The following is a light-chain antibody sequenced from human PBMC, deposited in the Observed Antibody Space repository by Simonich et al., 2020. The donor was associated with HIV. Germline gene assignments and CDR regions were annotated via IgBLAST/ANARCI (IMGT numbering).Light chain of an antibody. CDR3: SSYTSSSTWV. Sequence: QSALTQPASVSGSPGQSITISCTGTSSDVGGYNYLSWYQKHPGKAPKIMIYDVSKRPSGVSNRFSGAKSGNTASRTISVLQAEDEADFYCSSYTSSSTWVFGGGTKVTVL. J-gene: IGLJ3*02. CDR2: DVS. CDR1: SSDVGGYNY. V-gene: IGLV2-14*01.